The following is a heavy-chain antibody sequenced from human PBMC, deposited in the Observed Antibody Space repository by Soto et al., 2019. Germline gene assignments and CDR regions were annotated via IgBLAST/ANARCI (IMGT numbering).Heavy chain of an antibody. J-gene: IGHJ5*02. D-gene: IGHD3-10*01. Sequence: QRQLVESGGGVVQPGRSLRLSCAASGFSFSHYAMHWVRQPPGKGLEWVALISYDGENQYFTDSVRGRFTISRDNSKTAVYLEMNDLRLDDTATYYCVSPHSESSNAFDLWGQGTLVTDSS. CDR3: VSPHSESSNAFDL. CDR1: GFSFSHYA. CDR2: ISYDGENQ. V-gene: IGHV3-30*04.